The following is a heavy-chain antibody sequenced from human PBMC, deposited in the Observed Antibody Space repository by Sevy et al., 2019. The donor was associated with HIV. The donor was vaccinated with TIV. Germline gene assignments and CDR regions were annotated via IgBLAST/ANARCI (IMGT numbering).Heavy chain of an antibody. J-gene: IGHJ4*02. CDR2: IIPIFGTA. V-gene: IGHV1-69*13. D-gene: IGHD3-22*01. Sequence: ASVKVSCKTSGGTFSSYAISWVRQAPGQGLEWMGGIIPIFGTANYAQKFQGRVTITVDESTSTAYMELSSLRSEDTAVYYCARFDSSGYYPDYWGQGTLVTVSS. CDR3: ARFDSSGYYPDY. CDR1: GGTFSSYA.